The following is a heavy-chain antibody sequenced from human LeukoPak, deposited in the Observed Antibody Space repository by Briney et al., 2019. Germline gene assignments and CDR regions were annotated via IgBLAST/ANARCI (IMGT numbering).Heavy chain of an antibody. CDR1: GXSISSGDDY. D-gene: IGHD1-26*01. J-gene: IGHJ4*02. Sequence: SQTLSLTCTVSGXSISSGDDYWSWIRQPPGKGLEWIGYIYYSGSSYYNPSLKSRVTISVDTSKSQFSLKLSSVAAADTAVYYCAKDHGRYRNNYFDYWGQGNLVTVSS. V-gene: IGHV4-30-4*01. CDR2: IYYSGSS. CDR3: AKDHGRYRNNYFDY.